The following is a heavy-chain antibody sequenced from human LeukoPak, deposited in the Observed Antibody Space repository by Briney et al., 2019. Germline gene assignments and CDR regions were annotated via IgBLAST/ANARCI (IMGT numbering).Heavy chain of an antibody. D-gene: IGHD3-22*01. CDR2: IDWNGDRT. Sequence: GGSLRLSCAASGFTFDDYGMTWVRQGPGKGLEWVSGIDWNGDRTGYADSVRGRFTISRDNGKNSLYLQMNSLRAEDTASYYCARRLYDSSELGMDVWGQGTMVTVSS. CDR3: ARRLYDSSELGMDV. V-gene: IGHV3-20*04. CDR1: GFTFDDYG. J-gene: IGHJ6*02.